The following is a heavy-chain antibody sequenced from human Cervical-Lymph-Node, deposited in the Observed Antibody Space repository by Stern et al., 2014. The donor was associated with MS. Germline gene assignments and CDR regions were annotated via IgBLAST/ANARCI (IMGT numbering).Heavy chain of an antibody. J-gene: IGHJ4*02. V-gene: IGHV1-69*01. CDR3: ALGGFGHYFEY. CDR2: IIPIIGTA. CDR1: GGTFSSSD. Sequence: QVQLVQSGSEVQTPGSSVKVSCRASGGTFSSSDISWVRQAPGQGLEWMGGIIPIIGTANYAQKYQGRVTITADESTSTAYMELSSLRSEDTAIYYCALGGFGHYFEYWGQGTLVTVSS. D-gene: IGHD3-10*01.